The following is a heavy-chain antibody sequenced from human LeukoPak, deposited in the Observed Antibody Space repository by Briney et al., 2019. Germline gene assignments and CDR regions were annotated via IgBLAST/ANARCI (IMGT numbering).Heavy chain of an antibody. CDR1: GFSLSTSGMR. Sequence: ESGPTLVNPTQTLTLTCTFSGFSLSTSGMRVSWIRQPPGKAREWLARIDWDEDKFYSISLKTRLTISKATSKNQVVLTMTHMNPVDTATYSCARMTYSSGWYSFDSWGQGTLVTVSS. J-gene: IGHJ4*02. CDR3: ARMTYSSGWYSFDS. V-gene: IGHV2-70*04. CDR2: IDWDEDK. D-gene: IGHD6-19*01.